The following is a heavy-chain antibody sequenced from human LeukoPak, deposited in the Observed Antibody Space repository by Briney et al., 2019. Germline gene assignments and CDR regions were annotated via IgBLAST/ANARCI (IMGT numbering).Heavy chain of an antibody. V-gene: IGHV3-23*01. Sequence: GRSLRLSCAASGFTFISYAMSWVRQAPGKGLEWVSSISGSGGRTSYADSVQGRFTISRDNSKDTLYLELNRLRAEDAAVYFCAMAVIGSGWTLDYWGQGTLVTVS. CDR3: AMAVIGSGWTLDY. CDR2: ISGSGGRT. J-gene: IGHJ4*02. CDR1: GFTFISYA. D-gene: IGHD6-19*01.